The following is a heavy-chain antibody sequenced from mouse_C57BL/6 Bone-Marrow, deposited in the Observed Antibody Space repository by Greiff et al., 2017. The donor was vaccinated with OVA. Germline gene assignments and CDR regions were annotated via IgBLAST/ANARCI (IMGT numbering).Heavy chain of an antibody. D-gene: IGHD1-1*01. J-gene: IGHJ1*03. Sequence: VQLQQSGAELVRPGSSVKMSCKTSGYTFTSYGINWVKQRPGQGLEWIGYIYIGNGYTEYTEKFKGKATLTSDTSSSTAYMQLSSLTSEDAAIYVCARSKILRTGYFDVWGTGTTVTVSS. V-gene: IGHV1-58*01. CDR2: IYIGNGYT. CDR3: ARSKILRTGYFDV. CDR1: GYTFTSYG.